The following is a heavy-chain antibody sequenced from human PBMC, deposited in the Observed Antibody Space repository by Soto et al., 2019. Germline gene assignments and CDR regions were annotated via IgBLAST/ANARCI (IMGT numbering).Heavy chain of an antibody. V-gene: IGHV3-48*03. CDR1: GFTFSSYE. CDR2: ISSSGSTI. D-gene: IGHD3-10*01. CDR3: ARGPIPDRLLWFGEFKRSLHFDY. J-gene: IGHJ4*02. Sequence: EVQLVESGGGLVQPGGSLRLSCAASGFTFSSYEMNWVRQAPGKGLEWVSYISSSGSTIYYADSVKGRFTISRDNAKNSLYLQMNSLRAEDTAVYYCARGPIPDRLLWFGEFKRSLHFDYWGQGTLVTFSS.